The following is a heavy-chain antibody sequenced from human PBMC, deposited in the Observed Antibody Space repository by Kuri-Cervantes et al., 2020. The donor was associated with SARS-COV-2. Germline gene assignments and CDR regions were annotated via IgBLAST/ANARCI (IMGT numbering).Heavy chain of an antibody. CDR1: GYTFTTYG. J-gene: IGHJ6*03. V-gene: IGHV1-8*02. CDR2: MNPNSGNT. D-gene: IGHD6-6*01. CDR3: ARGHVGYSSSSVYYYYMDV. Sequence: ASVKVSCKASGYTFTTYGISWVRQAPGQGLEWMGWMNPNSGNTGYAQKFQGRVTMTRNTSISTAYMELSSLRSEDTAVYYCARGHVGYSSSSVYYYYMDVWGKGTAVTVSS.